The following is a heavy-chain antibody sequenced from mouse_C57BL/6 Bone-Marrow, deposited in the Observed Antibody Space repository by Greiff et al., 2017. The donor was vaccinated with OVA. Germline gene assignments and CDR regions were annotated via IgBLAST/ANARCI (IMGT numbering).Heavy chain of an antibody. J-gene: IGHJ2*01. CDR2: IYPGDGDT. V-gene: IGHV1-82*01. CDR1: GYAFSSSW. Sequence: VQLQESGPELVKPGASVKISCKASGYAFSSSWMNWVKQRPGKGLEWIGRIYPGDGDTNYNGKFKGKATLTADKSSSTAYMQLSSLTSEDSAVYFCAIFLPDDWGQGTTLTVSS. D-gene: IGHD2-10*01. CDR3: AIFLPDD.